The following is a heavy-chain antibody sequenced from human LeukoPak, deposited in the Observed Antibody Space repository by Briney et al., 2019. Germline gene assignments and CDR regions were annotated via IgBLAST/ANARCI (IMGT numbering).Heavy chain of an antibody. CDR2: IKSKTDGGTT. V-gene: IGHV3-15*01. CDR3: TTARGYSYGYVDC. J-gene: IGHJ4*02. D-gene: IGHD5-18*01. CDR1: GFTFSNAW. Sequence: PGGSLRLSCAASGFTFSNAWMSWVRQAPGKGLEWVGRIKSKTDGGTTDYAAPVKGRFTISRDDSKNTLYLQMNSLKTEDTAVYYCTTARGYSYGYVDCWGQGTLVTVSS.